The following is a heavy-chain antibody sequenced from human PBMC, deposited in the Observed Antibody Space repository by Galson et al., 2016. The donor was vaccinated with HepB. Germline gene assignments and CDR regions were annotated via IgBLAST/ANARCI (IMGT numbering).Heavy chain of an antibody. CDR1: GFTFDEYA. CDR3: AKGSPGIAVPKPLTD. D-gene: IGHD6-19*01. Sequence: SLRLSCAASGFTFDEYAMHWVRQAPGKGLEWVSGISWNSDSIGYADSVRGRFTISRDNAKNSLYLQMNSLRPEDTALYSCAKGSPGIAVPKPLTDWGQGTLVTVSS. J-gene: IGHJ4*02. V-gene: IGHV3-9*01. CDR2: ISWNSDSI.